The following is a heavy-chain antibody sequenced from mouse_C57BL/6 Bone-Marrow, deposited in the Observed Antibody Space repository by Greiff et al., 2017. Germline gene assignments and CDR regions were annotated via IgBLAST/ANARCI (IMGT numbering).Heavy chain of an antibody. CDR2: IHPNSGST. CDR3: ARGIYYAYDVPFFFDY. D-gene: IGHD2-2*01. J-gene: IGHJ2*01. CDR1: GYTFTSYW. Sequence: QVQLQQPGAELVKPGASVKLSCKASGYTFTSYWMHWVKQRPGQGLEWIGMIHPNSGSTNYNEKFKSKATLTVEQSSSTAYMQLSSLTSEDSPVYYCARGIYYAYDVPFFFDYWGQGTTLTVSS. V-gene: IGHV1-64*01.